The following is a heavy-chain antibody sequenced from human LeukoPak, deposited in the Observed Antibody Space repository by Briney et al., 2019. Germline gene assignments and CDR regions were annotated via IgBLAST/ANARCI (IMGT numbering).Heavy chain of an antibody. Sequence: PSETLSLTCTVSGGSITSYYWSWIRQPAGKGLEWIGRIYNSGSTNYNPSLKSRVTMSVDASKNQFSLKLSSVTAADTAVYYCARGVMITFGGVIAPYYFDYWGQGTLVTVSS. J-gene: IGHJ4*02. V-gene: IGHV4-4*07. D-gene: IGHD3-16*02. CDR3: ARGVMITFGGVIAPYYFDY. CDR1: GGSITSYY. CDR2: IYNSGST.